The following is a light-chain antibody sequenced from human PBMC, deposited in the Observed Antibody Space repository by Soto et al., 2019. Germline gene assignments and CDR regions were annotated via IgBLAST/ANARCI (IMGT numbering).Light chain of an antibody. CDR2: AAS. J-gene: IGKJ2*01. CDR3: QESYSSPYT. CDR1: QNISTY. V-gene: IGKV1-39*01. Sequence: DIQMTQSPSSLSASVGDRVTITCRASQNISTYLNWYQQKPGKVPKLLIYAASTLQGGVPSRFSGSGSGTDFTLTVSSLQREDFATYYCQESYSSPYTFGQGTKLEI.